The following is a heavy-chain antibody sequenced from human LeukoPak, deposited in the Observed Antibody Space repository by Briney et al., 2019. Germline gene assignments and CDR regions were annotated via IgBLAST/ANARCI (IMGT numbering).Heavy chain of an antibody. Sequence: ASVKVSGKASGYTFTGYYMHWVRQAPGQGPEWMGWVNPNSGGTNYAQKFQGRVTMTRDTSISTAYMELSRLRSDDTAVYYCARGSSYSYGYVYYYYYYMDVWGKGTTVTVSS. V-gene: IGHV1-2*02. CDR1: GYTFTGYY. J-gene: IGHJ6*03. CDR2: VNPNSGGT. CDR3: ARGSSYSYGYVYYYYYYMDV. D-gene: IGHD5-18*01.